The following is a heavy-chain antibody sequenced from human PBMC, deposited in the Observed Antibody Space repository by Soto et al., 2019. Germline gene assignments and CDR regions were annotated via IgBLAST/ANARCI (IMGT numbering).Heavy chain of an antibody. J-gene: IGHJ4*02. CDR3: AHRSYCSGGSCYSYFGYFDY. Sequence: QITLKESGPTLVKPTQTLTLTCTFSGFSLSTSGVGVGWIRQPPGKALEWLALIYWDDNKRYSPSLKSRLIITKDASKNQVVLTMTNMDPVDTATYYCAHRSYCSGGSCYSYFGYFDYWGQGTLVTVSS. CDR1: GFSLSTSGVG. D-gene: IGHD2-15*01. V-gene: IGHV2-5*02. CDR2: IYWDDNK.